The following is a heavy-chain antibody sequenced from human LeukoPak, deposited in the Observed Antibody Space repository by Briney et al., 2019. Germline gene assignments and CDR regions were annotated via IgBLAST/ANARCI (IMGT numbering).Heavy chain of an antibody. CDR1: GFTFSGHA. D-gene: IGHD3-3*01. Sequence: GGSLRLSCAASGFTFSGHAMAWVRQAPGKGLEWVSGIGGLGGSTYYAGSVKGRFTISRDNSENTLYLRMNSLRADDTAVYYCARDPGVVAFHYFDFWGQGALVTVSS. CDR3: ARDPGVVAFHYFDF. V-gene: IGHV3-23*01. CDR2: IGGLGGST. J-gene: IGHJ4*02.